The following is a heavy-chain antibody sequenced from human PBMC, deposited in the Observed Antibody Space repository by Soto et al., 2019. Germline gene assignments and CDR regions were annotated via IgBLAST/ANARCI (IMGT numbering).Heavy chain of an antibody. CDR1: GLTFSNSW. CDR3: AREGYSNSGTYCDY. J-gene: IGHJ4*02. V-gene: IGHV3-74*01. CDR2: VNTDGRGT. Sequence: EVQVVESGGGLVQPGGSLRLSCAASGLTFSNSWMHWVRQAPGKGLVWVSRVNTDGRGTNYADSVQGRFTISRDNAKNTLYLQMNSLRAEDTAVYYCAREGYSNSGTYCDYWGQGTLVTVSS. D-gene: IGHD6-13*01.